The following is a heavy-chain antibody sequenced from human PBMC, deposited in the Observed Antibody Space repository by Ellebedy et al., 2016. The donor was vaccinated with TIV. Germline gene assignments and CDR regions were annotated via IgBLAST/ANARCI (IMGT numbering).Heavy chain of an antibody. Sequence: MPSETLSLTCTVSGGSISSYYWSWIRQFAGQGLEWIGRIHTSGSTTYNPSLKSRVIMSVDTSKNQFSLTLSSVTAADTAVYYCARNLNSGYDGRRYFDDWGQGTLVTVSS. CDR1: GGSISSYY. D-gene: IGHD5-12*01. J-gene: IGHJ4*02. CDR2: IHTSGST. CDR3: ARNLNSGYDGRRYFDD. V-gene: IGHV4-4*07.